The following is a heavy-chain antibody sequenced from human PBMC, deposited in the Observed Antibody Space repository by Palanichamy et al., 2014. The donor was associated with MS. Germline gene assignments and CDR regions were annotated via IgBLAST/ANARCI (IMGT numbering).Heavy chain of an antibody. J-gene: IGHJ4*02. CDR2: ISDDGHNT. Sequence: EAQLVESGGGLVRPGGSLRLSCSASGFTFSNHAMHWVRQAPGKGLEYVSAISDDGHNTYYTDSVKATLTISRDNSKNTVYLQMSGLRPEDTAVYYCVRDPYSGFGAYFDSWGQGTLVIVSS. V-gene: IGHV3-64D*06. CDR1: GFTFSNHA. D-gene: IGHD5-12*01. CDR3: VRDPYSGFGAYFDS.